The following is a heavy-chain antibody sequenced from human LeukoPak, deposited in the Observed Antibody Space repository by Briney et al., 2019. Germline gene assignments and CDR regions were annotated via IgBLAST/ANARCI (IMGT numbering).Heavy chain of an antibody. CDR1: GGSINNYY. V-gene: IGHV4-59*08. J-gene: IGHJ4*02. CDR3: ARHVGSPVYFDY. D-gene: IGHD1-26*01. Sequence: PSETLSLTCTVSGGSINNYYWSWIRQPPGKGLEWIGYVFYSGSTNYNPSLKSRVTISVDTSKNQFSLKLSSVTAADTAVYYCARHVGSPVYFDYWGQGTLVTVSS. CDR2: VFYSGST.